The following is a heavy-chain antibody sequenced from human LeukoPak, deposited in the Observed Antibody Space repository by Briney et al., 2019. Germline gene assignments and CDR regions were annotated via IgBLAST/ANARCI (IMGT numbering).Heavy chain of an antibody. D-gene: IGHD2-2*01. Sequence: GRSLRLSCAASGFTFSSYGMHWVRQAPGKGLEWVAVIWYDGSNKYYADSVKGRFTISRDNSKNTLYLQMNSLRAEDTAVYYCAGARPAAPFDYWGQGTLVTVSS. J-gene: IGHJ4*02. CDR1: GFTFSSYG. CDR3: AGARPAAPFDY. V-gene: IGHV3-33*01. CDR2: IWYDGSNK.